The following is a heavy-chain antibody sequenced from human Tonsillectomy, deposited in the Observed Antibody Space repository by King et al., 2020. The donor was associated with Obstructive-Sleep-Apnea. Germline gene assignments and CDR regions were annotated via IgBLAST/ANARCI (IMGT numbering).Heavy chain of an antibody. J-gene: IGHJ3*02. D-gene: IGHD3-3*01. Sequence: QLQESGPGLVKPSETLSLTCTVSGYSISSGYYWGWIRQPPGKGLEWIGSIYHSGSTYYNPSLKSRVTILVATSKNQFSLKRSSVPAADTAVYYCARDRRSTTICGVVIIGGGETAVAFDIWGQGTMVTVSS. CDR2: IYHSGST. CDR1: GYSISSGYY. CDR3: ARDRRSTTICGVVIIGGGETAVAFDI. V-gene: IGHV4-38-2*02.